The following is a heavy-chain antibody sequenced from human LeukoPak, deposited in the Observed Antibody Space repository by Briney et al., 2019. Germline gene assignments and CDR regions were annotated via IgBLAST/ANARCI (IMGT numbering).Heavy chain of an antibody. J-gene: IGHJ4*02. CDR1: GFTFSSYA. V-gene: IGHV3-23*01. CDR2: LSGSGVNI. CDR3: PKAGGYYGSASPAYFAH. D-gene: IGHD3-10*01. Sequence: GGSLRLSCAASGFTFSSYAMTWVRQAPGKGLEGVSSLSGSGVNIFYADSVKGRFTISRDNSQNTVFLQMNSLRAEDTAVYFCPKAGGYYGSASPAYFAHWGQGTLVTVSS.